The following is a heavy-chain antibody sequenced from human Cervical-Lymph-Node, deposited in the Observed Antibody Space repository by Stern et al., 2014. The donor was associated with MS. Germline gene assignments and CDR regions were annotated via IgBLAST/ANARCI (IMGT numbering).Heavy chain of an antibody. D-gene: IGHD2-15*01. CDR2: IYPSGMS. J-gene: IGHJ4*02. V-gene: IGHV4-31*03. Sequence: QVQLQESGPGLLKPSQTLSLTCTVSGASITSGGYFWSWIRQHPGKGLEWIGYIYPSGMSDYNPSLKSRVTLSVDTSKNHFSLKLTSVTAADTAVYYCARTPDYWGQGVLVTVSS. CDR1: GASITSGGYF. CDR3: ARTPDY.